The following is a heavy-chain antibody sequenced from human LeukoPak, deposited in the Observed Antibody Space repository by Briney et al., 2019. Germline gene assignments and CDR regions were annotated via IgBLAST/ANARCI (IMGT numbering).Heavy chain of an antibody. CDR1: GGSISSDY. J-gene: IGHJ5*02. CDR3: ARDLGGANWFDP. CDR2: IYYSGST. V-gene: IGHV4-59*01. D-gene: IGHD1-26*01. Sequence: SETLSLTCTGSGGSISSDYWSWVRQPPGKGLEWIGYIYYSGSTNYNPSLKSRVTISVDTSKNQFSLKLSSVTAADTAVYYCARDLGGANWFDPWGQGTLVTVSS.